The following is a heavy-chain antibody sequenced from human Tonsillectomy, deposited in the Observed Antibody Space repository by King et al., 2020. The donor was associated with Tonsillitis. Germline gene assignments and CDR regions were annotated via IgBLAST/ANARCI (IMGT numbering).Heavy chain of an antibody. Sequence: VQLVEAGGGLVQPGGSLRLSCSTSGFTFSSYAMHWVRQAPGKGLAYVSAITSNGGSTSYADSVKGRFTISRDNSKNTLYLQMRSLRVEDTAVYYCVKDMTLGWQLHYFDYWGQGTLVTDSS. J-gene: IGHJ4*02. CDR3: VKDMTLGWQLHYFDY. CDR2: ITSNGGST. CDR1: GFTFSSYA. D-gene: IGHD2-15*01. V-gene: IGHV3-64D*06.